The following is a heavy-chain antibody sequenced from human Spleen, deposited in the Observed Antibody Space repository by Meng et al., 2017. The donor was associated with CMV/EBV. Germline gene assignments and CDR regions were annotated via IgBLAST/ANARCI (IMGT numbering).Heavy chain of an antibody. J-gene: IGHJ6*02. CDR2: ISAYNGNT. CDR3: ARESYSSSSVYYYYYGMDV. D-gene: IGHD6-6*01. CDR1: GYTFTTYG. Sequence: ASVKVSCKASGYTFTTYGISWVRQAPGQGLEWMGWISAYNGNTNYAQKFQGRVTITTDESTSTAYMELSSLRSEDTAVYYCARESYSSSSVYYYYYGMDVWGQGTTVTVSS. V-gene: IGHV1-18*01.